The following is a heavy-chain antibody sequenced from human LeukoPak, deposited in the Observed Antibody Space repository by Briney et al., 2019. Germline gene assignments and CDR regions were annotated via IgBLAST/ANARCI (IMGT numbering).Heavy chain of an antibody. CDR2: IRSKAYGGTT. CDR3: SRGGKVSYYDNSGYPDY. Sequence: PGGSLRLCCTASGFTFGDYAMSWVRQAPGKGLEWVGFIRSKAYGGTTEYAASVKGRFTISRDDSKSIAYLQINSLKTEDTAVFYCSRGGKVSYYDNSGYPDYWGQGTLVTVSS. CDR1: GFTFGDYA. D-gene: IGHD3-22*01. J-gene: IGHJ4*02. V-gene: IGHV3-49*04.